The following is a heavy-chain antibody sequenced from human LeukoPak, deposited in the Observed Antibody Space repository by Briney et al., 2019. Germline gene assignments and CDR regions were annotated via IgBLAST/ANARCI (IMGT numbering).Heavy chain of an antibody. J-gene: IGHJ5*02. CDR1: GFTFSSYA. V-gene: IGHV3-30*04. Sequence: PGGSLRLSCVASGFTFSSYAMHWVRQAPGKGLEWVAVISYDGNRKNHADYVKGRFTISRDNSKNTLYLQMNSLRAEDTAVYYCAKDQILWFGELPYNWFDPWGQGTLVTVSS. D-gene: IGHD3-10*01. CDR2: ISYDGNRK. CDR3: AKDQILWFGELPYNWFDP.